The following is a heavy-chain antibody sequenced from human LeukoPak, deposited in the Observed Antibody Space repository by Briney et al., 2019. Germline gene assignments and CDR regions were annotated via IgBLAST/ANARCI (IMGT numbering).Heavy chain of an antibody. CDR2: ISYSGST. J-gene: IGHJ6*02. V-gene: IGHV4-59*01. CDR3: TRARRSTWHRIPYYYGMDV. CDR1: GGSISTDY. D-gene: IGHD6-13*01. Sequence: SETLSLICTVSGGSISTDYWSWIRQPPGEGLEWIGYISYSGSTNYNPSLKSRVAISVDTSKNQFSLKLNSVTAVDTAVYYCTRARRSTWHRIPYYYGMDVWGQGATVTVSS.